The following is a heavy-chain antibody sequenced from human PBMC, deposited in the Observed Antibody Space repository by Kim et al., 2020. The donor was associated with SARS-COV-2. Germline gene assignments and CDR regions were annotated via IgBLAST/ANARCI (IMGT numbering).Heavy chain of an antibody. CDR3: ARVGYYEFDP. CDR2: ISSSGSTI. V-gene: IGHV3-48*03. CDR1: GFTFSSYE. J-gene: IGHJ5*02. D-gene: IGHD3-22*01. Sequence: GGSLRLSCAASGFTFSSYEMNWVRQAPGKGLEWVSYISSSGSTIYYADSVKGRFTISRDNAKNSLYLQMNSLRAEDTAVYYCARVGYYEFDPWGQGTLVTVSS.